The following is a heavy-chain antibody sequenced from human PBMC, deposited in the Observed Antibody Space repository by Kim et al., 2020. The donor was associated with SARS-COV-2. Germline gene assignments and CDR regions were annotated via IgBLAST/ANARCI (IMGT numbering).Heavy chain of an antibody. CDR3: ARGYGDYGY. CDR2: T. J-gene: IGHJ4*02. V-gene: IGHV3-11*05. D-gene: IGHD4-17*01. Sequence: TNYADPVKGRFTISRDTAKNSLYLQMNSLRADDTAVYYCARGYGDYGYWGQGTLVTVSS.